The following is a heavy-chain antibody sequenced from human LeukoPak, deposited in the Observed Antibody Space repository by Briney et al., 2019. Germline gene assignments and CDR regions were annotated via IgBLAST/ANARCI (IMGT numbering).Heavy chain of an antibody. V-gene: IGHV3-23*01. CDR2: ISGSGGST. D-gene: IGHD5-24*01. Sequence: GGSLRLSCVASGFTFSSYAMSWVRQAPGKGLEWVSAISGSGGSTYYADSVKGRFTISRDNSKNTLYLQMNSLRAEDTAVYYCAKDQGGYNAGGYYGMDVWGQGTTVTVSS. J-gene: IGHJ6*02. CDR1: GFTFSSYA. CDR3: AKDQGGYNAGGYYGMDV.